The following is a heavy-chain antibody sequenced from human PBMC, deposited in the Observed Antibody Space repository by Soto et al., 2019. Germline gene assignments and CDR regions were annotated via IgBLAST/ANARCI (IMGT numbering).Heavy chain of an antibody. D-gene: IGHD6-13*01. J-gene: IGHJ6*02. V-gene: IGHV1-2*04. CDR1: GYTFTGYY. CDR3: ARLYLIAARKYVMDF. CDR2: INPNSGGT. Sequence: ASVKVSCKAAGYTFTGYYMHWVRQAPGQGLEWMGWINPNSGGTNYAQKFQGWVTMTRDTSISTAYMELSRLRSDDTAVYYCARLYLIAARKYVMDFWGQGTTVTVSS.